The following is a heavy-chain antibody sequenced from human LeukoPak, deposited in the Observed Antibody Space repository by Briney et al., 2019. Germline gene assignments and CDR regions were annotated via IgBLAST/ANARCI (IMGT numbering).Heavy chain of an antibody. V-gene: IGHV2-5*01. Sequence: SGPTLVKPTQTLTLTCTFSGFSLSTSGVGVGWIRQPPGKALEWLALIYWNDDKRYSPSLKSRLTITKDTSKNQVVLTMTNMDPVDTVTYYCAHSPTFTDYFDYWGQGTLVTVSS. CDR1: GFSLSTSGVG. CDR2: IYWNDDK. CDR3: AHSPTFTDYFDY. D-gene: IGHD3-16*01. J-gene: IGHJ4*02.